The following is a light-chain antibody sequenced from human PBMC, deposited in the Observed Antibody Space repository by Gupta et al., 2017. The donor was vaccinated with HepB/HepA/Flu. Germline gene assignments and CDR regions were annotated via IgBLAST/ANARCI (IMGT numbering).Light chain of an antibody. V-gene: IGKV1-39*01. CDR2: FTS. CDR1: QSISTY. J-gene: IGKJ4*01. Sequence: DIQMTQSPSSLSASVGDRVTITCRSSQSISTYLNWYHQRAGKAPKLLISFTSTLQSGVPSRFSGSGSGTEFTLTISRLQPEDIGIYYCQQRDKTPETFGGGTKVEIK. CDR3: QQRDKTPET.